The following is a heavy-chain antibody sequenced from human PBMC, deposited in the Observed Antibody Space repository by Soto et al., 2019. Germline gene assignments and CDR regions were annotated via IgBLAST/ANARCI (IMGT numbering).Heavy chain of an antibody. J-gene: IGHJ6*02. V-gene: IGHV3-30*18. CDR3: AKIIATPKFLEWLEPYYYYGMDV. CDR2: ISYDGSNK. D-gene: IGHD3-3*01. Sequence: QVQLVESGGGVVQPGRSLRLSCAASGFTFSSYGMHWVRQAPGKGLEWVAVISYDGSNKYYADSVKGRFTISRDNSKNTLYLQMNSLRAEDTAVYYCAKIIATPKFLEWLEPYYYYGMDVWGQGTTVTVSS. CDR1: GFTFSSYG.